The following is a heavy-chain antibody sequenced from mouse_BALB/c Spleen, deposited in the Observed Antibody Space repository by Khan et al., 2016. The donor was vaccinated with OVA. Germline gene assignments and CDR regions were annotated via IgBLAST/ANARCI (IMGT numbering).Heavy chain of an antibody. CDR1: GYTFTSYD. Sequence: VQLKESGPELVKPGASVKMSCKASGYTFTSYDMHWVKQKPGQGLEWIGYINPYNDYTKFNEKFKGKATLTSDKSSSTAYMELSSLTSEDSAVFYYTRGVHWIQTWIADWGQGTLVTVAA. V-gene: IGHV1S136*01. J-gene: IGHJ3*01. D-gene: IGHD3-2*01. CDR3: TRGVHWIQTWIAD. CDR2: INPYNDYT.